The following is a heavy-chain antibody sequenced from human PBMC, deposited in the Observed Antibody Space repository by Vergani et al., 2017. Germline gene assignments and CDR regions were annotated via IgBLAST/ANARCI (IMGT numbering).Heavy chain of an antibody. CDR1: GDSVSSNSAA. CDR2: TYYRSKWYN. CDR3: ARDGSPSIAARPVYFDY. D-gene: IGHD6-6*01. Sequence: QVQLQQSGPGLVKPSQTLSLTCAISGDSVSSNSAAWNWIRQSPSRGLEWLGRTYYRSKWYNDYAVSVKSRITINPDTSKNQFSLQLNSVTPDDTAVYYCARDGSPSIAARPVYFDYWGQGTLVTVSS. J-gene: IGHJ4*02. V-gene: IGHV6-1*01.